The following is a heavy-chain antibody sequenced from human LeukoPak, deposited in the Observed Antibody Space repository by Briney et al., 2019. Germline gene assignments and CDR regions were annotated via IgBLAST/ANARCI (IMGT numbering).Heavy chain of an antibody. Sequence: GRSLRLSCAASGFTFSSYGMHWVRQAPGKGLEWVAVIWYDGSNKYYADSVKGRFTISRDNSKNTLYLQMNSLRAEDTAVYYCAKDWAGHYDFWSGYYTGAAGYWGQGTLVTVSS. J-gene: IGHJ4*02. D-gene: IGHD3-3*01. CDR1: GFTFSSYG. V-gene: IGHV3-33*06. CDR3: AKDWAGHYDFWSGYYTGAAGY. CDR2: IWYDGSNK.